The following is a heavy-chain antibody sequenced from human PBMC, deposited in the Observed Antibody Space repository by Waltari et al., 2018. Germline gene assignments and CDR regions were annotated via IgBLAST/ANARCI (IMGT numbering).Heavy chain of an antibody. CDR2: IYSGGNT. D-gene: IGHD5-18*01. CDR1: GLTVGRSY. Sequence: EVQLVESGGGLIQTGGSLRHSCEAPGLTVGRSYMSWVRQAPGKGLEWLSAIYSGGNTFYADSVKGRFNISIDNSKNTLYLQMNSLRVDDTAVYYCARDDSYGQFMRFDFWGQGTVVTVSS. CDR3: ARDDSYGQFMRFDF. V-gene: IGHV3-53*01. J-gene: IGHJ4*02.